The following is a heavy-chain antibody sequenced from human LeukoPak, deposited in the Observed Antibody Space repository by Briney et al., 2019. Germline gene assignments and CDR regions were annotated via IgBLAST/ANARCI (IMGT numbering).Heavy chain of an antibody. J-gene: IGHJ4*02. Sequence: SETLSLTCAVYGGSFSDYYWSYIRQPPGKGLEWIGEINHSGGANYNPSLKGRVTISLDPSKNQFSLNLTSLTAADTAVYYCARHRWFPSVYYSGRKYYFDYWGQGTLVTVSS. CDR1: GGSFSDYY. CDR2: INHSGGA. D-gene: IGHD3-22*01. V-gene: IGHV4-34*01. CDR3: ARHRWFPSVYYSGRKYYFDY.